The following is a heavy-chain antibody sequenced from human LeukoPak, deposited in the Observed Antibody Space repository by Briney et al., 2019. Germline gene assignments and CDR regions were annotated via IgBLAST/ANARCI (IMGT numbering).Heavy chain of an antibody. J-gene: IGHJ3*02. CDR1: GYTFTGYY. D-gene: IGHD1-7*01. CDR3: ASGTWSDAFDI. V-gene: IGHV1-2*02. CDR2: INPNSGGT. Sequence: ASVKVSCKASGYTFTGYYMHWVRQAPGQGLEWMGWINPNSGGTNYAQKFQGRVTMTTDTSTSTAYMELRSLRSDDTAVYYCASGTWSDAFDIWGQGTMVTVSS.